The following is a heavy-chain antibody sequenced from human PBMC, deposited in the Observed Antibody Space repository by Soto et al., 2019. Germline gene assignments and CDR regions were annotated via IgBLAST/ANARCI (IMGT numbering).Heavy chain of an antibody. CDR1: GGTFSSYA. D-gene: IGHD1-1*01. V-gene: IGHV1-69*13. J-gene: IGHJ5*02. CDR2: IIPIFGTA. Sequence: GASVKVSCKASGGTFSSYAISWVRQAPGQGLEWMGGIIPIFGTANYAQKFQGRVTITADESTSTAYMELSSLRSEDTAVYYCARGEGVTIPRSGPFDPWGQGTLVTVSS. CDR3: ARGEGVTIPRSGPFDP.